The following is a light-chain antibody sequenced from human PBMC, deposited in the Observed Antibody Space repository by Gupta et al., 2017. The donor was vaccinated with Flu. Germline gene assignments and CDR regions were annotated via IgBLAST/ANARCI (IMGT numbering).Light chain of an antibody. J-gene: IGKJ1*01. CDR1: QSVSSTY. Sequence: EIVLTQSPGTLSLSPGERAPLSCRASQSVSSTYLAWYQQKPGQAPRLLIYGGFSRATGTPDRFSGSGSGTDFTLTINRLEPEDFAVYYCQQYGNSPWTFGQGTKVEIK. V-gene: IGKV3-20*01. CDR2: GGF. CDR3: QQYGNSPWT.